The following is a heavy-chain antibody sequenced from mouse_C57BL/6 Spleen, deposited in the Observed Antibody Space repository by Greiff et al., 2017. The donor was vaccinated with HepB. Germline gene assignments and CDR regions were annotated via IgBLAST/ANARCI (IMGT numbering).Heavy chain of an antibody. V-gene: IGHV10-1*01. CDR3: VRPGFAY. J-gene: IGHJ3*01. Sequence: GGGLVQPKGSLTLSCAASGFSFNTYAMNWVRQAPGKGLEWVARIRSKSNNYATYYADSVKDRFTISRDDSESMLYLQMNNLKTEDTAMYYCVRPGFAYWGQGTLVTVSA. CDR2: IRSKSNNYAT. CDR1: GFSFNTYA.